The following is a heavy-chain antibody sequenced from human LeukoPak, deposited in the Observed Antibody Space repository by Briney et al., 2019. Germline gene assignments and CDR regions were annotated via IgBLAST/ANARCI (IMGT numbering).Heavy chain of an antibody. D-gene: IGHD6-19*01. CDR1: GFTFSSYS. J-gene: IGHJ4*02. V-gene: IGHV3-21*01. Sequence: GGSLRLSCAASGFTFSSYSMNWVRQAPGKGLEWVSSISSSSSYIYYADSVKGRFTISRDNAKNSLYLQMNSLRAEDTAVYYCARDGGAVAGKNYWGQGTLVTVSS. CDR2: ISSSSSYI. CDR3: ARDGGAVAGKNY.